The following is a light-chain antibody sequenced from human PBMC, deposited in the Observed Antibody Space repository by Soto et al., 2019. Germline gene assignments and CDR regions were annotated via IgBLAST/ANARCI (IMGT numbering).Light chain of an antibody. Sequence: QSALTQPASVSGSPGQSITISCTGTGSDVGGYNSVSWYQHHPGKAPKLMIYNVSNRPSGVSNRFSGSKSGNTASLTISGLQAEDEADYYCSSYTTSSTYVFGTGTKVTVL. J-gene: IGLJ1*01. CDR2: NVS. CDR3: SSYTTSSTYV. V-gene: IGLV2-14*03. CDR1: GSDVGGYNS.